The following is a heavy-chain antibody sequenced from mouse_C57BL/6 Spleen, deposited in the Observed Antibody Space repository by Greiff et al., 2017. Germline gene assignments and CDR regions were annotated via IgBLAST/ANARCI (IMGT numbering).Heavy chain of an antibody. V-gene: IGHV1-69*01. CDR3: ARRYDYDGYYAMDY. Sequence: QVQLQQPGAELVMPGASVKLSCKASGYTFTSYWMHWVKQRHGQGLEWIGEIDPSDSYTNYNQKFKGKSTLTVDKSSSTAYMQLSSLTSEDSAVYYCARRYDYDGYYAMDYWGQGTSVTVSS. D-gene: IGHD2-4*01. CDR2: IDPSDSYT. J-gene: IGHJ4*01. CDR1: GYTFTSYW.